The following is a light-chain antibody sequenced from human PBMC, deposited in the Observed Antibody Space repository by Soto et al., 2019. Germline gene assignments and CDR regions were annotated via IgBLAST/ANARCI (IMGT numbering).Light chain of an antibody. J-gene: IGLJ2*01. CDR2: YDD. CDR1: SSNIGNNA. V-gene: IGLV1-36*01. CDR3: AAWDDSLKDVV. Sequence: QSVLTQPPSVSEAPRQRVTISCSGSSSNIGNNAVNWYQQLPGKAPKLLIYYDDLLPSGVSDRFSGSKPGTSASLAISGLQSEDEADYYCAAWDDSLKDVVFGGGTKLTVL.